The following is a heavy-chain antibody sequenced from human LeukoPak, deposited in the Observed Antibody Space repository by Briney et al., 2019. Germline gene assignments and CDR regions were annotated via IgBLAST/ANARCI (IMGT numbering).Heavy chain of an antibody. D-gene: IGHD1-26*01. CDR1: GFTFSSYT. V-gene: IGHV4-59*01. CDR2: IYYSGST. CDR3: ARVDPNEISYGCAFDI. Sequence: PGGSLRLSCAASGFTFSSYTMSWIRQPPGKGLEWIGYIYYSGSTNYNPSLKSRVTISVDTSKNQFSLKLSSVTAADTAVYYCARVDPNEISYGCAFDIWGQGTMVTVSS. J-gene: IGHJ3*02.